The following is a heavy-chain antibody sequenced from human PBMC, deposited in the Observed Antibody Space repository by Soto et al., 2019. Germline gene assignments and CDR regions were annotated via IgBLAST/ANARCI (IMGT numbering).Heavy chain of an antibody. CDR2: ISGSGRST. V-gene: IGHV3-23*01. D-gene: IGHD6-13*01. Sequence: EVQVLESGGGLVQPGGSLRLSCAASGFTFNTFGMNWVRQAPGKGLEWVSAISGSGRSTYYADSVKGRFTISRDNSKNMVYLQMNSLSVDDTAVYYCAKDQDPFFRPAVGTDFWGQGTLVTVSS. CDR3: AKDQDPFFRPAVGTDF. CDR1: GFTFNTFG. J-gene: IGHJ4*02.